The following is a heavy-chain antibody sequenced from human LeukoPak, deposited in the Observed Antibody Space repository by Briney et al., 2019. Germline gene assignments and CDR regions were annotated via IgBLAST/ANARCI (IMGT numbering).Heavy chain of an antibody. J-gene: IGHJ5*02. V-gene: IGHV1-18*01. CDR3: AEVPPTHYQRLSWEGGRWFDP. D-gene: IGHD2-2*01. CDR2: ISAYNGNT. CDR1: GYTFTSYG. Sequence: ASVKVSCKASGYTFTSYGISWVRQAPGQGLEWMGWISAYNGNTNYAQKLQGRVTMTTDTSTSTAYMALRNLRSDDTAVYYCAEVPPTHYQRLSWEGGRWFDPWGQETLLTVSS.